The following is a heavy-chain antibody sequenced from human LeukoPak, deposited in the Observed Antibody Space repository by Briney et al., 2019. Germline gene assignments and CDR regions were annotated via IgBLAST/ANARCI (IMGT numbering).Heavy chain of an antibody. CDR2: IRYDGSNK. D-gene: IGHD1/OR15-1a*01. J-gene: IGHJ4*02. CDR3: AREHIGITGTQGIY. Sequence: GGSLRLSCAASGFTFSSYGMHWVRQAPGKGLEWVAFIRYDGSNKYYADSVKGRFTISRDNSKNTLYLQMNSLRAEDTAVYYCAREHIGITGTQGIYWGQGTLVTVSS. V-gene: IGHV3-30*02. CDR1: GFTFSSYG.